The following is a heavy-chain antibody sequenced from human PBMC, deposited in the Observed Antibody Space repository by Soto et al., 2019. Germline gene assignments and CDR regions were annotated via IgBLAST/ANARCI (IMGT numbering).Heavy chain of an antibody. J-gene: IGHJ4*02. CDR3: AKNVPSTGRLDY. D-gene: IGHD1-1*01. Sequence: SETLSLTCSLSGASITSTTYFWAWIRQPPGKGLEWVGSISYSGKTHYNPSLKSRTTISLDTSRNHFSLQVSSVTAADTAVYYCAKNVPSTGRLDYWGQGTVVTVSS. V-gene: IGHV4-39*02. CDR2: ISYSGKT. CDR1: GASITSTTYF.